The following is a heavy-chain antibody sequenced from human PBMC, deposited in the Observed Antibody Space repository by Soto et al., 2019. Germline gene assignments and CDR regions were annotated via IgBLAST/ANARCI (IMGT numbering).Heavy chain of an antibody. CDR3: ARGRYGDY. Sequence: QVHLVQSGAEXXKPGASVKVSCKGSGYAFTTYGITWVRQAPGQGLEWMGWISAHNGNTNYAQKLQGRVTVSRDTSTSTAYMELRSLRSDDTAVYYCARGRYGDYWGQGALVTVSS. CDR2: ISAHNGNT. V-gene: IGHV1-18*01. CDR1: GYAFTTYG. J-gene: IGHJ4*02. D-gene: IGHD1-1*01.